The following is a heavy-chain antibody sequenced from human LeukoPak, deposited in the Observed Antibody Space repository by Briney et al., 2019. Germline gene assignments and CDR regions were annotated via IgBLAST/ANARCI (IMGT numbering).Heavy chain of an antibody. CDR3: ARSERSYYYDSSGYYYIN. CDR1: GGSISSYY. V-gene: IGHV4-59*01. J-gene: IGHJ4*02. D-gene: IGHD3-22*01. Sequence: SETLSLTCIVSGGSISSYYWSWIRQPPGKGLEWIGNIYYNGSTNYNPSLKSRVSMSLDTSKNQFSLKLTSVTTADTAVYYCARSERSYYYDSSGYYYINWGQGTLVTVSS. CDR2: IYYNGST.